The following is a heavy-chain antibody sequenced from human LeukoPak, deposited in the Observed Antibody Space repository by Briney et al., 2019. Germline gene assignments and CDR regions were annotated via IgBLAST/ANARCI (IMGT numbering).Heavy chain of an antibody. CDR2: ISYDGSNK. CDR3: ARAPTKFRRDWFDP. CDR1: GFTFSSYA. D-gene: IGHD3-9*01. J-gene: IGHJ5*02. Sequence: GGSLRLSCAASGFTFSSYAMHWVRQAPGKGLEWVAVISYDGSNKYYADSVKGRFTISRDNSKNTLHLQMNILRAEDTAVYYCARAPTKFRRDWFDPWGQGTLVTVSS. V-gene: IGHV3-30-3*01.